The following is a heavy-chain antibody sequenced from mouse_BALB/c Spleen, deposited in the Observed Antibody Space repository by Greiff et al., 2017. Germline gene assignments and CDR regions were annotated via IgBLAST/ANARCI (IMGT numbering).Heavy chain of an antibody. CDR2: INPSSGYT. CDR3: ARGGGNYVDYAMDY. D-gene: IGHD2-1*01. Sequence: QVQLQQSGPELVKPGASVKMSCKASGYTFTSYTMHWVKQRPGQGLEWIGYINPSSGYTNYNQKFKDKATLTADKSSSTAYMQLSSLTSEDSAVYYCARGGGNYVDYAMDYWGQGTSVTVSS. J-gene: IGHJ4*01. V-gene: IGHV1S26*01. CDR1: GYTFTSYT.